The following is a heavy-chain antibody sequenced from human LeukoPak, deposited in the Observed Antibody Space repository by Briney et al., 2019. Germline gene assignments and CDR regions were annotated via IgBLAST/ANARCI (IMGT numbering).Heavy chain of an antibody. CDR3: ARDWSVAAAALEYFQH. Sequence: GGSLRLSCAASGFTFSSYAMHWVRQAPGKGLEWVAVISYDGSNKYYADSVKGRFTISRDNSKNTLYLQMNSLRAEDTAVYYCARDWSVAAAALEYFQHWGQGTLVTVSS. V-gene: IGHV3-30-3*01. D-gene: IGHD6-13*01. CDR1: GFTFSSYA. CDR2: ISYDGSNK. J-gene: IGHJ1*01.